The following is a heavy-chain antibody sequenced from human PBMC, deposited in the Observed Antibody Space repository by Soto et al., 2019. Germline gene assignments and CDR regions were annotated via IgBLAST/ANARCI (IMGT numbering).Heavy chain of an antibody. D-gene: IGHD3-16*02. CDR2: IIPTFGTA. Sequence: SVKVSCKASGGTFSSYAISWGRQAPGQGLEWMGGIIPTFGTANYAQKFQGRVTITADESTTTAYMELSSLRSEDTAVYYCARKFYPYYYYYGMDVWGQGTTVTVS. CDR3: ARKFYPYYYYYGMDV. V-gene: IGHV1-69*13. CDR1: GGTFSSYA. J-gene: IGHJ6*02.